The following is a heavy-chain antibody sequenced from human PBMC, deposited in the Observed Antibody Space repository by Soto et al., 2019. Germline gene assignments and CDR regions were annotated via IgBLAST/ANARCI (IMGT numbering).Heavy chain of an antibody. CDR3: ARGHYYGSGVFDYAFDI. CDR2: IYSGGST. Sequence: GGSLRLSCAASGFTVSSNYMSWVRRAPGKGLEWASVIYSGGSTYYADSVKGRFTISRDNSKNTLYLQMNSLRAEDTAVYYCARGHYYGSGVFDYAFDIWGQGTMVTVSS. CDR1: GFTVSSNY. J-gene: IGHJ3*02. V-gene: IGHV3-66*01. D-gene: IGHD3-10*01.